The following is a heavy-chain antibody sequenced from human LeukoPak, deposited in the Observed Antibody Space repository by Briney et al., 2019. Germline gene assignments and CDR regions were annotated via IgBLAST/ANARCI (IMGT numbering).Heavy chain of an antibody. CDR1: GYTFTSYD. J-gene: IGHJ5*02. CDR3: ARGLFWFGDLKTHWFDP. D-gene: IGHD3-10*01. Sequence: ASVKVSCKASGYTFTSYDINWVRQATGQGLEWMGCMNPKTGNTGYAQKFQGRVTMTRDTSISTAYMELISLRSKDTAVYYCARGLFWFGDLKTHWFDPWGQGTQVTVSS. V-gene: IGHV1-8*01. CDR2: MNPKTGNT.